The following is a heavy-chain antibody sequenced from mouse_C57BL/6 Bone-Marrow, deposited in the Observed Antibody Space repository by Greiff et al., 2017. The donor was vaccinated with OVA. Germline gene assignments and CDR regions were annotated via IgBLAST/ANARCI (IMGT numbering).Heavy chain of an antibody. CDR3: ARDYYYGLMDY. CDR2: INPYNGGT. Sequence: VQLKQSGPVLVKPGASVKMSCKASGYTFTDYYMNWVKQSHGKSLEWIGVINPYNGGTSYNQKFKGKATLTVDKSSSTAYMELNSLTSEDSAVYYCARDYYYGLMDYWGQGTSVTVSS. D-gene: IGHD1-1*01. J-gene: IGHJ4*01. V-gene: IGHV1-19*01. CDR1: GYTFTDYY.